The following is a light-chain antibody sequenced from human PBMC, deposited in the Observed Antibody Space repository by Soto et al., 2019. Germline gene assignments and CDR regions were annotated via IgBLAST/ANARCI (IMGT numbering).Light chain of an antibody. CDR1: ENIGKY. CDR2: GSS. CDR3: QQSFSTPALT. Sequence: DIQMTQSPSSLSASVGERVTITCRASENIGKYLNWYQQKQGKALKVVIYGSSSLQSGVPSRCSGSGSGTDFTLTITSLQPEDFAIDYCQQSFSTPALTFGGGPKL. V-gene: IGKV1-39*01. J-gene: IGKJ4*01.